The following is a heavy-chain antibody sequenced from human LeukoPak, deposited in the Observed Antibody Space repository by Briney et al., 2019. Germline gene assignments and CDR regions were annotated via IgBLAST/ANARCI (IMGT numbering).Heavy chain of an antibody. D-gene: IGHD2-15*01. CDR1: GFAFNDYW. J-gene: IGHJ6*02. CDR2: INSDGTRT. CDR3: ARDRSRWSIAPDADV. Sequence: GGSLRLSCAASGFAFNDYWINWVRQVPGKGLMWVARINSDGTRTMYADPVKGRFTVSRDNAKNTLYLQMNSLRAGDTAVYYCARDRSRWSIAPDADVWGQGTTVTVSS. V-gene: IGHV3-74*03.